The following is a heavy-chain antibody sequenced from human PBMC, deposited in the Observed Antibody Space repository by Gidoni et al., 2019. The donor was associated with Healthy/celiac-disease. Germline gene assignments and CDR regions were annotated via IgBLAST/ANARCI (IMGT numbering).Heavy chain of an antibody. Sequence: QVQLQESGPGLVKPSQTLSLTCTVSGCSISSGSYYWSWIRQPAGKGLEWIGRIYTSGSTNYNPSLKSRVTISVDTSKNQFSLKLSSVTAADTAVYYCARDPGCSSTSCHQGYWGQGTLVTVSS. V-gene: IGHV4-61*02. CDR1: GCSISSGSYY. CDR2: IYTSGST. J-gene: IGHJ4*02. CDR3: ARDPGCSSTSCHQGY. D-gene: IGHD2-2*01.